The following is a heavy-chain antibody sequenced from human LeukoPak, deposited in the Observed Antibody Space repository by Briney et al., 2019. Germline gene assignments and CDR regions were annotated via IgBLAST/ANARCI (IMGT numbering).Heavy chain of an antibody. J-gene: IGHJ6*02. CDR1: GGSISSGSYY. D-gene: IGHD6-13*01. V-gene: IGHV4-61*02. Sequence: SETLSLTCTVSGGSISSGSYYWSWIRQPAGKGLEWIGRIYTSGSTNYNPSLKSRVTILVDTSKNQFSLKLSSVTAADTAVYYCARDFLSIAAAGRNVTLDYYYYYGMDVWAKGPRSPSP. CDR3: ARDFLSIAAAGRNVTLDYYYYYGMDV. CDR2: IYTSGST.